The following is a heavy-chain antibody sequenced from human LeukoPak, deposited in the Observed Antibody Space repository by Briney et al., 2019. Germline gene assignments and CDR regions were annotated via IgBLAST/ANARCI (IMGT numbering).Heavy chain of an antibody. CDR1: GGSFSGYY. CDR3: ARGRYYYDSSGYYPFDY. V-gene: IGHV4-34*01. CDR2: INHSGST. D-gene: IGHD3-22*01. J-gene: IGHJ4*02. Sequence: SETLSLTCAVYGGSFSGYYWSWIRQPPGKGPEWIGEINHSGSTNYNPSLKSRVTISVDTSKNQFSLKLSSVTAADTAVYYCARGRYYYDSSGYYPFDYRGQGTLVTVSS.